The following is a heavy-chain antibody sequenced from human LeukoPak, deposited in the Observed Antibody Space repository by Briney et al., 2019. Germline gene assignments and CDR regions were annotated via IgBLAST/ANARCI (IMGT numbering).Heavy chain of an antibody. CDR2: ISSSSSYI. V-gene: IGHV3-21*01. CDR3: AREWDMTTVYDY. CDR1: GFTFSSYS. D-gene: IGHD4-17*01. J-gene: IGHJ4*02. Sequence: GGSLRLSCAASGFTFSSYSMNWVRQAPGKGLEWVSSISSSSSYIYYADSVKGRFTISRDNAKNSLYLQMNSLRAEDTAVYYCAREWDMTTVYDYWGQGTLLTVSS.